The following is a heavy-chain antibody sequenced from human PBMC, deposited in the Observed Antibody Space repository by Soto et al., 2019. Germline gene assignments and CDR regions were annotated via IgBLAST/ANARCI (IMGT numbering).Heavy chain of an antibody. Sequence: GGSLRLSCAASGFTVSNDHMSWVRQVPGKGLEWVSGISGGGSYIFYADSVQGRFSISRDNAKNSLFLEMNSLRVEDTAVYYCARDSDCHSTSCFFPPHVWGQGTTVTVSS. J-gene: IGHJ6*02. CDR2: ISGGGSYI. V-gene: IGHV3-21*06. D-gene: IGHD2-2*01. CDR3: ARDSDCHSTSCFFPPHV. CDR1: GFTVSNDH.